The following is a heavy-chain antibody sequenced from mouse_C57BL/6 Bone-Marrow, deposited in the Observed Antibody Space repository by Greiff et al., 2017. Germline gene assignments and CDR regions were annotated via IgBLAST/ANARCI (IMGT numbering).Heavy chain of an antibody. CDR3: ARRGLKAMDY. D-gene: IGHD3-1*01. CDR2: ISNLAYSI. J-gene: IGHJ4*01. V-gene: IGHV5-15*04. Sequence: EVKVVESGGGLVQPGGSLKLSCAASGFTFSDYGMAWVRQAPRKGPEWVAFISNLAYSIYYADTVTGRFTISRENAKNTLYLEMSSLRSEDTAMYYCARRGLKAMDYGGQGTSVTVSS. CDR1: GFTFSDYG.